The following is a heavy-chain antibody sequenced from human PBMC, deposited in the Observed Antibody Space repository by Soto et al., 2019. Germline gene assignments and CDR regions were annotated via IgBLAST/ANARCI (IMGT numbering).Heavy chain of an antibody. J-gene: IGHJ6*02. CDR3: ARGGSSSDNGMDV. V-gene: IGHV3-48*02. CDR2: ISSRSYTI. CDR1: GFTFSTYS. D-gene: IGHD6-6*01. Sequence: EVKLVESGGDLVQPGGSLRLSCAASGFTFSTYSMNWVRQAPGKGLEWVSYISSRSYTIYYVDSVKGRFTISRDNAKNSLYLQMYSLRDEDTAVYYCARGGSSSDNGMDVWGQGTTVTVSS.